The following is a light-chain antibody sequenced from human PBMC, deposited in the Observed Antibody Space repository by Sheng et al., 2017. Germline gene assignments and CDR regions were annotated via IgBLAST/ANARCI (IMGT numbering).Light chain of an antibody. CDR3: QQYGSSPWT. CDR1: QDISSW. V-gene: IGKV1D-16*01. Sequence: QLTQSPSSLSASVGDRVTITCRASQDISSWLAWYQQKPGKAPKLVIYTASSLQSGVPSRFSGSGSGTDFTLTITSLQPEDFAVYYCQQYGSSPWTFGQGTKVEIK. J-gene: IGKJ1*01. CDR2: TAS.